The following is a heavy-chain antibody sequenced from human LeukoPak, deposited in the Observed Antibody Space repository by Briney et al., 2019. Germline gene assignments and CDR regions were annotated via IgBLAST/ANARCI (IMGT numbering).Heavy chain of an antibody. CDR1: GFTFSDAW. V-gene: IGHV3-23*01. Sequence: TGGSLRLSCAASGFTFSDAWMSWVRQAPGKGLEWVSAISGSDGRTYYADSVKGRFTISRDNSKNTLYLQMNSLRAEDTAVYYCAKGYYGSGSYPTLDNWGQGTLVTVSS. J-gene: IGHJ4*02. D-gene: IGHD3-10*01. CDR3: AKGYYGSGSYPTLDN. CDR2: ISGSDGRT.